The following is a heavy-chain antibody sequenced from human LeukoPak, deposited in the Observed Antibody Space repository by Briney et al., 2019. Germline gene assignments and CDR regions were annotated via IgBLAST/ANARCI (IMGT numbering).Heavy chain of an antibody. V-gene: IGHV3-53*01. CDR1: GFTVSSNY. Sequence: GGSLRLSCAASGFTVSSNYMSWVRQAPGKGLEWVSVIYSGGSTYYADSVKGRFTISRDNSKNTLYLQMNSLRAEDTAVYYCARDRCSSTSCPGLGAFDIWGQGTMVTVSS. CDR3: ARDRCSSTSCPGLGAFDI. J-gene: IGHJ3*02. D-gene: IGHD2-2*01. CDR2: IYSGGST.